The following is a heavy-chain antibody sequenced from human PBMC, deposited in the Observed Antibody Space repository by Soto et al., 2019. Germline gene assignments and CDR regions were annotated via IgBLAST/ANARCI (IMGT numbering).Heavy chain of an antibody. CDR3: ARHTSSGYYYQIEY. Sequence: SETLSLTCTVSGGSITIGNYYWGWIRQSPGKGLEWIGSIFYSGTTYYTPSLKSRVTISVDTSKNQFSLRLSSVTAADTAVYYCARHTSSGYYYQIEYWGQGTLVTVSS. D-gene: IGHD3-3*01. J-gene: IGHJ4*02. CDR2: IFYSGTT. V-gene: IGHV4-39*01. CDR1: GGSITIGNYY.